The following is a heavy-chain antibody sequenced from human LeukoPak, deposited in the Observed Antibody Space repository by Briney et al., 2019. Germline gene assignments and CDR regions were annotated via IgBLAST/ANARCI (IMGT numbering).Heavy chain of an antibody. CDR3: ARKGSRIQLWSPVDY. J-gene: IGHJ4*02. D-gene: IGHD5-18*01. Sequence: SETLSLTCAVYGGSFSGYYWSWIRQPPGKGLEWIGEINHSGSTNYNPSLKSRVTISVDTSKNQFSLKLSSVTAADTAVYYCARKGSRIQLWSPVDYWGQGTLVTVSS. V-gene: IGHV4-34*01. CDR1: GGSFSGYY. CDR2: INHSGST.